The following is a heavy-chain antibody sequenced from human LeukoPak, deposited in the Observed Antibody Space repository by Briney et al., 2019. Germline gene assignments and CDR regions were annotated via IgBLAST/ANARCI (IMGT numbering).Heavy chain of an antibody. CDR2: ITSSGGNT. D-gene: IGHD6-13*01. CDR1: GYIFSNFG. CDR3: ARGAAGEDY. J-gene: IGHJ4*02. V-gene: IGHV3-23*01. Sequence: PGGSLRLSCTASGYIFSNFGISWVRQAPGKGLEWVSTITSSGGNTYYAETVKGRFTISRDNSKNTMSLQMNSLKTEDTAVYYCARGAAGEDYWGQGTLVTVSS.